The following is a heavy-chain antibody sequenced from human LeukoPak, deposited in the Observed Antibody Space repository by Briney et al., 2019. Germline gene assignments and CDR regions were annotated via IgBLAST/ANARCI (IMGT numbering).Heavy chain of an antibody. J-gene: IGHJ5*02. CDR1: GGTFSSYA. V-gene: IGHV1-69*05. CDR2: IIPIFGTA. CDR3: ARDSDCSSTSCPINWFDP. Sequence: SVKVSCKDSGGTFSSYAISWVRQAPGQGLEWMGRIIPIFGTANYAQKFQGRVTITTDESTSTAYMELSSLRSEDTAVYYCARDSDCSSTSCPINWFDPWGQGTLVTVSS. D-gene: IGHD2-2*01.